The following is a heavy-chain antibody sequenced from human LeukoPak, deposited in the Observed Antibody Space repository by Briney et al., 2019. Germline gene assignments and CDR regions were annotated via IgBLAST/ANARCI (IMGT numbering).Heavy chain of an antibody. CDR3: ARSEGGSSWYLY. V-gene: IGHV1-18*01. Sequence: ASVKVSCKASGYTFTSYGISWVRQAPGQGLEWMGWISAYNGNTNYALKFQGRVTMTTDTSTSTAYVEVRSLRSDDTAIYYCARSEGGSSWYLYWGQGTLVTVSS. CDR1: GYTFTSYG. D-gene: IGHD6-13*01. J-gene: IGHJ4*02. CDR2: ISAYNGNT.